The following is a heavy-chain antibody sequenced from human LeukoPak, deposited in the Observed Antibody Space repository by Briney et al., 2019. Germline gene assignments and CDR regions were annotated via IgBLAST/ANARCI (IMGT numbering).Heavy chain of an antibody. J-gene: IGHJ6*02. Sequence: ASVKVSCKASGYTFTSYGISWVRQAPGQGLEWMGWISAYNGNTNYAQKLQGRVTMTTDTSTSTAYMELRSLRSDDTAVYYCARDWGLEVVVVPSYYYGMDVWGQGTTVTVSS. V-gene: IGHV1-18*01. CDR1: GYTFTSYG. CDR3: ARDWGLEVVVVPSYYYGMDV. CDR2: ISAYNGNT. D-gene: IGHD2-2*01.